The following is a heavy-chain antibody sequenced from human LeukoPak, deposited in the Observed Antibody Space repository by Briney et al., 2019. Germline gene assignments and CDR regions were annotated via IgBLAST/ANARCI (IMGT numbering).Heavy chain of an antibody. CDR3: ARGRGYSYEVGFDY. CDR1: GGSFSSYY. V-gene: IGHV4-34*01. D-gene: IGHD5-18*01. CDR2: VDHIGST. J-gene: IGHJ4*01. Sequence: PSETLSLTCAVYGGSFSSYYWSWVRQPPGKGLEWIGEVDHIGSTNYNPSLKSRLTISVDTSKNQFSLKLSSVTAADTAVYYCARGRGYSYEVGFDYWGHGTLVTVSS.